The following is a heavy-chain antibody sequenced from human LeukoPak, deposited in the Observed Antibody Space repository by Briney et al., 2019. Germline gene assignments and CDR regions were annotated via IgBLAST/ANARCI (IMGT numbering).Heavy chain of an antibody. Sequence: SETLSLTCAVYGGSFSGYYWSWIRQPPGKGLEWIGEINHSGSTNYNPSLKSRVTISVDTPKNQFSLKLSSVTAADTAVYYCARGRGPYYYGSGSYRYFDYWGQGTLVTVSS. V-gene: IGHV4-34*01. J-gene: IGHJ4*02. CDR3: ARGRGPYYYGSGSYRYFDY. CDR1: GGSFSGYY. CDR2: INHSGST. D-gene: IGHD3-10*01.